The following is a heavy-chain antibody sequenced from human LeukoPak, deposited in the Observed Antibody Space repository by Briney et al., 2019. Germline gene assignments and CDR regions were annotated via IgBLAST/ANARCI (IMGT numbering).Heavy chain of an antibody. CDR3: ARDSSGRDGYNYDFDY. J-gene: IGHJ4*02. CDR1: GFTFSSYS. CDR2: ISSSSSYI. Sequence: GGSLRLSCAASGFTFSSYSMNWVRLAPGKGLEWVSSISSSSSYIYYADSVKGRFTISRDNAKNSLYLQMNSLRAEDTAVYYCARDSSGRDGYNYDFDYWGQGTLVTVSS. D-gene: IGHD5-24*01. V-gene: IGHV3-21*01.